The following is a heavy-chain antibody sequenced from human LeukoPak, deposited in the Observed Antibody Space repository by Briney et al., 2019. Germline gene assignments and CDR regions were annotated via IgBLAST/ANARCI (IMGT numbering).Heavy chain of an antibody. D-gene: IGHD3-22*01. CDR1: AYTFTSYG. Sequence: ASVKVSCKASAYTFTSYGISWVRQAPGQGLEWMGWISAYNGNTNYAQKLQGRVTMTTDSSTSTAYMELRSLRSDDTAVYYCARVLGSPYYYDSSAYLDYWGQGTLVTVSS. CDR2: ISAYNGNT. V-gene: IGHV1-18*01. J-gene: IGHJ4*02. CDR3: ARVLGSPYYYDSSAYLDY.